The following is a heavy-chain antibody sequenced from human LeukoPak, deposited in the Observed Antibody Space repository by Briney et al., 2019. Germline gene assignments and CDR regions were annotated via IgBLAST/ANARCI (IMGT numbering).Heavy chain of an antibody. CDR3: ARDVTYYGGDWFDP. Sequence: PGGSLRLSCEASGFTFRNTWMNWVRQAPGKGLEWVSYISSATSTIYYADSVKGRFTISRDNAKNSLYLQMNSLRAEDTAVYYCARDVTYYGGDWFDPWGQGTLVTVSS. V-gene: IGHV3-48*04. J-gene: IGHJ5*02. CDR2: ISSATSTI. CDR1: GFTFRNTW. D-gene: IGHD4-23*01.